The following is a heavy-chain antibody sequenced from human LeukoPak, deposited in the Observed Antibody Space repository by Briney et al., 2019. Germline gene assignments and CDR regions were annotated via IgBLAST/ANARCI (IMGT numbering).Heavy chain of an antibody. CDR1: GFTFSSYG. D-gene: IGHD3-22*01. CDR3: ARDTYDSRGYYFPFDS. CDR2: IYSGGST. Sequence: GGSLRLSCAASGFTFSSYGMHWVRQAPGKGLEWVSVIYSGGSTYYAESVKGRFTISRDNSKNTLYLQMNSLRAEDTAVYYCARDTYDSRGYYFPFDSWGQGTLVTVSS. V-gene: IGHV3-53*01. J-gene: IGHJ4*02.